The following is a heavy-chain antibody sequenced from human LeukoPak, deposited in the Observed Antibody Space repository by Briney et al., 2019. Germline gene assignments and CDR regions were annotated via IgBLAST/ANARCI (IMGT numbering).Heavy chain of an antibody. J-gene: IGHJ4*02. D-gene: IGHD5-24*01. CDR1: RFTFSNYA. Sequence: PGGSLRLSCAASRFTFSNYAMNWVRQAPGKGLEWVSGISGSGGSTYYADSVKGRFTISRDNSKNTLYLQMNSLRAEDTAVYYCAKDPHGIEMATIGGLFDYWGQGTLVTVSS. CDR2: ISGSGGST. CDR3: AKDPHGIEMATIGGLFDY. V-gene: IGHV3-23*01.